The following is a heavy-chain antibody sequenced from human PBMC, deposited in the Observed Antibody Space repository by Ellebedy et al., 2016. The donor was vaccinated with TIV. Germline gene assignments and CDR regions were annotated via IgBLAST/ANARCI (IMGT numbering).Heavy chain of an antibody. D-gene: IGHD1-1*01. CDR3: ARLDWSDVDLRHFYFDY. J-gene: IGHJ4*02. CDR2: ITSGCTI. V-gene: IGHV3-11*01. CDR1: GXPFSDYY. Sequence: GESLKISCATSGXPFSDYYMSXIPXAPGKGLEWVSFITSGCTIYYADSVKGRFTISRDNAKNSLYLHMSSLRAEDTAVYYCARLDWSDVDLRHFYFDYWGQGTQVTVSS.